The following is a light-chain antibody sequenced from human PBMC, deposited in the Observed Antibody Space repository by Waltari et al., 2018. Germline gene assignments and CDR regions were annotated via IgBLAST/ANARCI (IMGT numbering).Light chain of an antibody. CDR2: GKN. V-gene: IGLV3-19*01. CDR3: NSRDSSGNLYV. Sequence: SSELTQDPAVSVALGQTVRITCQGDSLRSYYPSWYQRKPGQAPVLVIYGKNNRPSGIPDRFSGSSSGDTASLTITGAQAEDEADYYCNSRDSSGNLYVFGTGTKVTVL. CDR1: SLRSYY. J-gene: IGLJ1*01.